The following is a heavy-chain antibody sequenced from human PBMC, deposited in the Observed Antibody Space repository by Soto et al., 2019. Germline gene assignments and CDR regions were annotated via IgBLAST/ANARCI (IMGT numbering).Heavy chain of an antibody. CDR1: GFTFSSYS. Sequence: EVQVVESGGGLVQPGGSLRLSCAASGFTFSSYSMNWVRQAPGKGLEWVSYISSSSSTKFYADSVKGRFTISRDNARNLLYLEMNSLGGEENAGDYCGRDIDGGGQGTLVTVSS. D-gene: IGHD2-15*01. J-gene: IGHJ4*02. CDR3: GRDIDG. V-gene: IGHV3-48*01. CDR2: ISSSSSTK.